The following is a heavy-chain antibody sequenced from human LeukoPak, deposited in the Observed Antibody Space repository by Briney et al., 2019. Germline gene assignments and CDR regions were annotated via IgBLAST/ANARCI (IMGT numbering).Heavy chain of an antibody. CDR1: GGSISSYYW. CDR2: IDWDGDK. V-gene: IGHV2-70*11. J-gene: IGHJ4*02. D-gene: IGHD6-13*01. Sequence: TLSLTCTVSGGSISSYYWSWIRQPPGKALEWLARIDWDGDKYYNTSLKTRLTISKDTSKNQVVLTMTNMDPVDTATYYCARIRGSRYYFDYWGQGTLVTVSS. CDR3: ARIRGSRYYFDY.